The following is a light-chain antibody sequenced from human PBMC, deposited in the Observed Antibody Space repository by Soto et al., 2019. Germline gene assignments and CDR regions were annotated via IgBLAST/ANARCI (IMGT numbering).Light chain of an antibody. CDR1: QSVISS. J-gene: IGKJ4*01. CDR3: QQRSYLFT. Sequence: EIVVTQSPATLSLSPGERATLSCRTSQSVISSLAWYQHKPGQAPRLLIYDASNRATGIPARFIGSGSGTDFTLTITSLQPEDSAVYYCQQRSYLFTFGGGTKVDIK. V-gene: IGKV3-11*01. CDR2: DAS.